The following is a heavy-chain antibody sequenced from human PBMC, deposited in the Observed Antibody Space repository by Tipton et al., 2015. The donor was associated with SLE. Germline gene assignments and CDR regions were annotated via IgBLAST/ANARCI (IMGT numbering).Heavy chain of an antibody. CDR3: ASGGYGSGSHYLGGWFDP. D-gene: IGHD3-10*01. CDR2: IYYSGST. CDR1: GYSLSSGYY. V-gene: IGHV4-38-2*01. Sequence: TLSLTCAVSGYSLSSGYYWGWIRQPPGKGLEWIGSIYYSGSTYYNPSLKSRVTISVDTSKNQFSLKLSSVTAADTAVYYCASGGYGSGSHYLGGWFDPWGRGTLVTVSS. J-gene: IGHJ5*02.